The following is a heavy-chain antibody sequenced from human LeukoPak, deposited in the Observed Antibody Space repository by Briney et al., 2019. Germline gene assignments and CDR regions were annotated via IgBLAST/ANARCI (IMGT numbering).Heavy chain of an antibody. CDR1: GSSFTTYW. D-gene: IGHD5-12*01. V-gene: IGHV5-51*01. J-gene: IGHJ5*02. CDR3: ARSEYSGYEGAS. Sequence: LGKSLQISCKGSGSSFTTYWIGWVRQMPGKGLEWMGTIYPGDSATRYSPSFQGQVTISADRSISTAYLQWSSLKASDTAIYYCARSEYSGYEGASWGQGTLVTVSS. CDR2: IYPGDSAT.